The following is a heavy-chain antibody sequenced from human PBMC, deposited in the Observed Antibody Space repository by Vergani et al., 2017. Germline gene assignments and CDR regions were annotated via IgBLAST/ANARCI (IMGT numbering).Heavy chain of an antibody. J-gene: IGHJ3*02. CDR2: IYTSGST. CDR1: GGSISSGGYY. V-gene: IGHV4-61*02. Sequence: QLQLQESGPGLVKPSETLSLTCTVSGGSISSGGYYWSWIRQPAGKGLEWIGRIYTSGSTNYNPSLKSRVPISVDTSKNQFSLKLSSVTAADTAVYYCARGSGWHARVNAFDIWGQGTMVTVSS. CDR3: ARGSGWHARVNAFDI. D-gene: IGHD5-24*01.